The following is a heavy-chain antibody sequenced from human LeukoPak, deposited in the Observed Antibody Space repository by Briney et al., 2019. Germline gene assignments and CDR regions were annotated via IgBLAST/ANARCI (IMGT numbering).Heavy chain of an antibody. CDR2: INPSGSST. CDR1: GYSFTSHY. J-gene: IGHJ4*02. Sequence: ASVKVSCKASGYSFTSHYMHWVRQAPGQGLEWLGLINPSGSSTLYAQKFQGRVTMTRDMSTTTDYMELSSLRSEDTAVYYCATHYYDNPSLDYWGQGTLVTGSS. V-gene: IGHV1-46*01. D-gene: IGHD3-22*01. CDR3: ATHYYDNPSLDY.